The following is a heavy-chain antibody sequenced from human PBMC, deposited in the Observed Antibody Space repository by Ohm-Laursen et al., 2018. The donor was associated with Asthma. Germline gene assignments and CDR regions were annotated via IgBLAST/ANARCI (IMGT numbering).Heavy chain of an antibody. Sequence: SLRLSCTASGFTFSSYDMHWVRQAPGKGLEWVALIWHDGTNENYGDSVKGRFSISRDNSKNTLSLQMNSLRFEDTAVYYCARNYYDHWSGSCTPVAYWGQGTLVTVSS. CDR3: ARNYYDHWSGSCTPVAY. J-gene: IGHJ4*02. CDR1: GFTFSSYD. D-gene: IGHD3-3*01. CDR2: IWHDGTNE. V-gene: IGHV3-33*01.